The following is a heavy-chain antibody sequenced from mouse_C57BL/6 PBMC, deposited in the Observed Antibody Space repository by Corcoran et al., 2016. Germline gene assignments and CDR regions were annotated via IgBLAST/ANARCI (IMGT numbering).Heavy chain of an antibody. CDR2: ILPGSGST. Sequence: QVQLQQSGAELMKPGASVKLSCKATGYTFTGYWIEWVKQRPGHGLEWIGEILPGSGSTNYNEKFKGKATFTADTSSNTAYMQLSSLTTEDSAIYYCARRITTVVGGFAYWGQGTLVTVSA. CDR1: GYTFTGYW. CDR3: ARRITTVVGGFAY. D-gene: IGHD1-1*01. J-gene: IGHJ3*01. V-gene: IGHV1-9*01.